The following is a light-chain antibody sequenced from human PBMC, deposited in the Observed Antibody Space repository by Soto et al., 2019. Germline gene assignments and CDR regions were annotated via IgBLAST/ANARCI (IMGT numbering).Light chain of an antibody. Sequence: DVVMTQSPLSLPVTLGQPASISCRSSRSLVYSDGNAYLNWFQQRPSQSPRRLIYKASNRDSGVPDRFSGSGSGTDFTLQINRVEAEDVGVYYCMQGTHWPPTFGRGTRVEI. J-gene: IGKJ1*01. CDR1: RSLVYSDGNAY. V-gene: IGKV2-30*01. CDR2: KAS. CDR3: MQGTHWPPT.